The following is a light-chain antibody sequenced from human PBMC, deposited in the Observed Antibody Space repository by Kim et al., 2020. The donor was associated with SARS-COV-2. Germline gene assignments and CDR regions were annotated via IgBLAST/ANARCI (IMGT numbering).Light chain of an antibody. J-gene: IGLJ2*01. V-gene: IGLV1-47*02. CDR2: NDY. CDR3: ASWDDRLSVVV. CDR1: SSTIGSNY. Sequence: QSVLTQAPSASGTPGQSVTISCSGSSSTIGSNYVYWHQKLPGAAPKLIIYNDYARPSGVPDRFSGSKSGTSASLAIRGLRSDDEGDYYCASWDDRLSVVVFGGGTQLTVL.